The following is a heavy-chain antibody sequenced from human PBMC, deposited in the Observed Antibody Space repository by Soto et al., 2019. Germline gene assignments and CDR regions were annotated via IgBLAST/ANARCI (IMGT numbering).Heavy chain of an antibody. CDR1: GYTFTSYY. CDR3: ALKSHDSSGSQSGAFDI. D-gene: IGHD6-19*01. CDR2: INPSGGST. Sequence: ASVKVSCKASGYTFTSYYMHWVRQAPGQGLEWMGIINPSGGSTSYAQKFQGRVTMTRDTSTSTVYMELSSLRSEDTAVYYCALKSHDSSGSQSGAFDIWGHGTMVTVSS. V-gene: IGHV1-46*01. J-gene: IGHJ3*02.